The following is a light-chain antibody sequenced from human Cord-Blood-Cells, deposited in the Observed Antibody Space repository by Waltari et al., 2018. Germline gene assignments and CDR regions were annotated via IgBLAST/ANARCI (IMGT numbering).Light chain of an antibody. CDR3: QQRSNWPGT. V-gene: IGKV3-11*01. Sequence: EIVLTQSPATLSLSPGERATLSCRAGQSVRRYLAWFQQKPGQAPRLLIYDASNRATGIPARFSGSGSGTDFTLTISSLEPEDFAVYYCQQRSNWPGTFGQGTKLEIK. J-gene: IGKJ2*01. CDR2: DAS. CDR1: QSVRRY.